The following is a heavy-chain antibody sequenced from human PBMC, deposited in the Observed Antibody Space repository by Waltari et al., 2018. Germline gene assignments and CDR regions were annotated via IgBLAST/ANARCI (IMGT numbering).Heavy chain of an antibody. CDR1: GFTFSSYA. D-gene: IGHD1-7*01. CDR2: IYSGGST. J-gene: IGHJ4*02. V-gene: IGHV3-23*03. CDR3: AKDQGITGTTSFDY. Sequence: EVQLLESGGGLVQPGGSLRLSCAASGFTFSSYAMSWVRQAPGKGLEWVSVIYSGGSTYYADSVKGRFTISRDNSKNTLYLQMNSLRAEDTAVYYCAKDQGITGTTSFDYWGQGTLVTVSS.